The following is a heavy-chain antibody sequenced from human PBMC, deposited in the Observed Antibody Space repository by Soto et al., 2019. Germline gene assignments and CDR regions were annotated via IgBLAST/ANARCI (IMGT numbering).Heavy chain of an antibody. V-gene: IGHV4-59*01. J-gene: IGHJ6*02. CDR1: GGSISSYY. Sequence: QVQLQESGPGLVKPSETLSLTCTVSGGSISSYYWSWIRQPPGKGLEWIGYIYYSGSTNYNPSLKRRITLTVDTAKNPFSLELSSVTAADTALYYCARSKTAGYYLYHHYGMDVLGQGTTVTVSS. CDR2: IYYSGST. CDR3: ARSKTAGYYLYHHYGMDV. D-gene: IGHD3-22*01.